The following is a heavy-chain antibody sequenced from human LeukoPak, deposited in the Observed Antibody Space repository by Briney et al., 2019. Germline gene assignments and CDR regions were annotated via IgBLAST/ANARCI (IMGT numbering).Heavy chain of an antibody. V-gene: IGHV4-59*08. CDR3: ARQRAGDCFDH. CDR1: GGSIGSYY. D-gene: IGHD4-17*01. Sequence: SETLSLTCTVSGGSIGSYYWSWIRQPPGKGLEWIGYMYHSGSTNYNPSLKSRVTISVDTSENQFSLKLSSVTAADTAVYYCARQRAGDCFDHWGQGTLVTVSS. J-gene: IGHJ5*02. CDR2: MYHSGST.